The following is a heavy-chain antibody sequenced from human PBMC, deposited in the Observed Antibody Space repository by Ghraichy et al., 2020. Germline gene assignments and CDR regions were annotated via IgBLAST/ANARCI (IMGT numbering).Heavy chain of an antibody. CDR3: ARGPDSQAFDI. Sequence: LSLTCAASGFTVSSNYMSWVRQAPGKGLEWVSVIYSGGSTYYADSVKGRFTISRDNSKNTLYLQMNSLRAEDTAVYYCARGPDSQAFDIWGQGTMVTVSS. CDR2: IYSGGST. CDR1: GFTVSSNY. V-gene: IGHV3-53*01. J-gene: IGHJ3*02. D-gene: IGHD3-22*01.